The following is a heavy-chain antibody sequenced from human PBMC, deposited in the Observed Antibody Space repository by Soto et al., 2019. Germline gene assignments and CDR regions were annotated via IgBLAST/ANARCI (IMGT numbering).Heavy chain of an antibody. CDR1: GYTFTSFG. CDR3: ARDLTMIQVGVGFHYFDY. J-gene: IGHJ4*02. Sequence: QVQLVQSGSEVKKPGASVKVSCKASGYTFTSFGITWVRQAPGQGLEWMGWISAYNGDTQFSQKFQGRVTMATDTSTRTAYMELRSLRSDDTAVYYCARDLTMIQVGVGFHYFDYWGQGTLVTVSS. CDR2: ISAYNGDT. D-gene: IGHD3-22*01. V-gene: IGHV1-18*01.